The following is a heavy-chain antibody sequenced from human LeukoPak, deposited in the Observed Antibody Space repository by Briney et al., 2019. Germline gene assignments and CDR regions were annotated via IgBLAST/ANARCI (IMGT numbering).Heavy chain of an antibody. J-gene: IGHJ6*02. V-gene: IGHV3-9*01. CDR1: GFSFDDYV. Sequence: PGGSLRLSCAASGFSFDDYVMHWVRQAPGKGLEWVSGISWNSGSIGYADSVKGRFTISRDNAKNSLYLQMNSLRAEDTALYYCAKDKGPYSGYDYADYYYGMDVWGQGTTVTVSS. CDR3: AKDKGPYSGYDYADYYYGMDV. D-gene: IGHD5-12*01. CDR2: ISWNSGSI.